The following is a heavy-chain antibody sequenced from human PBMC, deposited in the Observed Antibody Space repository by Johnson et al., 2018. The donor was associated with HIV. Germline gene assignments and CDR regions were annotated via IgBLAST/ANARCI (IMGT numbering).Heavy chain of an antibody. J-gene: IGHJ3*02. V-gene: IGHV3-7*01. CDR2: IKQDGREK. Sequence: VQLVESGGGLVQPGGFLRLSCAASGFTFSSYWMSWVRQAPGKGLEWVANIKQDGREKYYVDSVKGRFTISRDNAKNSLYLQMNSLRAEDTAVYYRARVYLSSNWYSYDAFDIWGQGTMVTVSS. CDR3: ARVYLSSNWYSYDAFDI. D-gene: IGHD6-13*01. CDR1: GFTFSSYW.